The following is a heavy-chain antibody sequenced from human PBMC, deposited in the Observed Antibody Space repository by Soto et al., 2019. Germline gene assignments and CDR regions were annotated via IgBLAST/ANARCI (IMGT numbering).Heavy chain of an antibody. V-gene: IGHV3-7*05. CDR3: ARAYYDFWSGYYYGMDV. CDR1: GFTFSSYW. J-gene: IGHJ6*02. D-gene: IGHD3-3*01. Sequence: GGSLRLSCAASGFTFSSYWMSWVRQAPGKGLEWVANIKQDGSEKYYVDSVKGRFTISRDNAKNSLYLQMNSLRAEDTAVYYCARAYYDFWSGYYYGMDVWGQGTTVTVSS. CDR2: IKQDGSEK.